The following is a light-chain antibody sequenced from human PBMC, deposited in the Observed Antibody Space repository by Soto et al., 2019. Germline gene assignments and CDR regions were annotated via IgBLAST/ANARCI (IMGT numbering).Light chain of an antibody. CDR1: NSGVGIYDF. Sequence: QSALTQPASVSGTPGQSITISCTGSNSGVGIYDFVSWYQHHPGRAPKLIVSEVSHRPSGVSDRFSGSKSGNTASLTISGLQTEDEADYYCCSYAGSRTYLFGTGTKVTVL. V-gene: IGLV2-23*02. J-gene: IGLJ1*01. CDR3: CSYAGSRTYL. CDR2: EVS.